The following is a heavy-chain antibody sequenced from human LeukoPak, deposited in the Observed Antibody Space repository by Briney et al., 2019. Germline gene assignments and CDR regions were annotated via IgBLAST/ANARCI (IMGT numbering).Heavy chain of an antibody. J-gene: IGHJ4*02. D-gene: IGHD3-22*01. CDR2: ISGSGGST. Sequence: GGSLRLSCAASGFTFSSYAMSWVRQAPGKGLEWVSAISGSGGSTYYADSVKGRFTISRDNSKNTLYLQMNSLRAEDTAVYYCAKIAGDDSSGYYSSFDYGAQGTLVTVSS. V-gene: IGHV3-23*01. CDR1: GFTFSSYA. CDR3: AKIAGDDSSGYYSSFDY.